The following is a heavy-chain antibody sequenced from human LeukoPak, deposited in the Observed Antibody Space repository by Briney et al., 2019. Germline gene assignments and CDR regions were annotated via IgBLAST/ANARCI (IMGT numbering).Heavy chain of an antibody. D-gene: IGHD3-16*02. CDR1: GFSFSSYG. Sequence: PGGSLRLSCAASGFSFSSYGMHWVRQAPGKGLEWVAVISYDGTKKYYADSVKGRFTISGDNSKNTLSLQMDSLRAEDTAVYYCAKDIRVWGSYRYPCLDYWGQGTLVTVSA. V-gene: IGHV3-30*18. J-gene: IGHJ4*02. CDR2: ISYDGTKK. CDR3: AKDIRVWGSYRYPCLDY.